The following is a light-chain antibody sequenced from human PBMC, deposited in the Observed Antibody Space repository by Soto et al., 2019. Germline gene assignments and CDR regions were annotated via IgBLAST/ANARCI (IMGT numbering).Light chain of an antibody. CDR3: QQYNTGLWT. V-gene: IGKV3-15*01. CDR2: GAS. CDR1: QSINAH. Sequence: EVVMTQSPATLSVSPGERVTLSCRASQSINAHLAWYQQKPCQAPRLLIQGASTRAPGLPARFSGSGFGTEFILIISRLQSDDFAFYYCQQYNTGLWTFCQGNTVE. J-gene: IGKJ1*01.